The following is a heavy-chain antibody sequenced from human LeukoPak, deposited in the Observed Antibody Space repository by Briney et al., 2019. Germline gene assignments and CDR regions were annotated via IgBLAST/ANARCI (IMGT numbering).Heavy chain of an antibody. J-gene: IGHJ4*02. CDR3: ARQGVLRFLEWLSDFDY. V-gene: IGHV4-38-2*01. CDR2: IYHSGST. Sequence: SETQSLTCAVSGYSISSGYYWGWIRQPPGKGLEWIGSIYHSGSTYYNPSLKSRVTISVDTSKNQFSLRLSSVTAADTAVYYCARQGVLRFLEWLSDFDYWGQGTLVTVSS. D-gene: IGHD3-3*01. CDR1: GYSISSGYY.